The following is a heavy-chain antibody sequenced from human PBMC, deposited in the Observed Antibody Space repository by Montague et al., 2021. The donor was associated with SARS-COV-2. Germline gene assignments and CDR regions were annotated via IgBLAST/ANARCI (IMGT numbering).Heavy chain of an antibody. J-gene: IGHJ4*02. CDR2: IYYSGST. V-gene: IGHV4-39*07. CDR3: ARGNRIAVAGTDFDY. D-gene: IGHD6-19*01. Sequence: SETLSLTCTVSGGSISTSPYFWGWIRQPPGKGLDWIGSIYYSGSTYYNPSLKSRVAISIDTSENQFSLKLSSVTAADTAVYYCARGNRIAVAGTDFDYWGQGTPVTVSS. CDR1: GGSISTSPYF.